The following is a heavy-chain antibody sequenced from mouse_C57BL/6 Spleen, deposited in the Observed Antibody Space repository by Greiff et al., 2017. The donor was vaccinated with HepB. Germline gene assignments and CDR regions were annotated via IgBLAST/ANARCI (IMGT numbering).Heavy chain of an antibody. J-gene: IGHJ2*01. V-gene: IGHV1-50*01. Sequence: QVQLQQPGAELVKPGASVKLSCKASGYTFTSYWMQWVKQRPGQGLEWIGEIDPFDSYTNYNQKFKGKATLTVDTSSSTAYMQLSSLTSEDSAVYYCARSGGITTVVETDYWGQGTTLTVSS. CDR2: IDPFDSYT. D-gene: IGHD1-1*01. CDR3: ARSGGITTVVETDY. CDR1: GYTFTSYW.